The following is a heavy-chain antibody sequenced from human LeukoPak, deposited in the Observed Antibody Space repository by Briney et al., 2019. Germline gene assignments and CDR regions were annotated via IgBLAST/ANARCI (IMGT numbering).Heavy chain of an antibody. V-gene: IGHV3-21*01. CDR3: ARARKVVVVAGWGAPDY. D-gene: IGHD2-15*01. CDR1: GFTFSSYS. Sequence: PGGSLRLSCAASGFTFSSYSMHWVSPAPRKGLEWVSSISSIISYIYYADSVKGRFTISRDNAKSSLYLPMNSLRAEDTAVYYCARARKVVVVAGWGAPDYWGQGTLVTVSS. J-gene: IGHJ4*02. CDR2: ISSIISYI.